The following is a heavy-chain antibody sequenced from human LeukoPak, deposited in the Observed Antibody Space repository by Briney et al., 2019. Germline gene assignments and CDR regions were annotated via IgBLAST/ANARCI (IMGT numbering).Heavy chain of an antibody. J-gene: IGHJ4*02. V-gene: IGHV1-2*02. CDR2: INPNSGGT. Sequence: GASVKVSCKASGYTFTGYYMHWVRQAPGQGLEWMGWINPNSGGTNYAQKFQGRVTLTRNTSITTAYMELSSLTSEDTAVYYCARKGASGYWGQGTLVTVSS. D-gene: IGHD3-16*01. CDR3: ARKGASGY. CDR1: GYTFTGYY.